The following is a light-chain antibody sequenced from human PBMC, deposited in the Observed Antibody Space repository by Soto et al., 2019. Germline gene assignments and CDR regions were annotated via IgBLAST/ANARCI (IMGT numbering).Light chain of an antibody. V-gene: IGKV1-5*03. J-gene: IGKJ1*01. CDR3: QHSNSYSEA. CDR2: KAS. Sequence: IQRTQSPSTLSGSVGDRVTITCRASQTISSWLAWYQQKPGKAPKLLIYKASTLKSGVPSRFSGSVSGTEGTITISSLKKDDGSTYYCQHSNSYSEAFGQGTKVDIK. CDR1: QTISSW.